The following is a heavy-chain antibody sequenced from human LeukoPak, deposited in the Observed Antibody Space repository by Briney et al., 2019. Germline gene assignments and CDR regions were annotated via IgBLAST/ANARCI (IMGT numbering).Heavy chain of an antibody. D-gene: IGHD3-22*01. CDR3: ARSNDYYDSSGYPLRY. CDR1: GFTFSRSP. Sequence: GGTLRLSCVASGFTFSRSPMTWIRQAPGKGLEWVSYISSSGSTIYYADSVKGRFTISRDNAKNSLYLQMNSLRAEDTAVYYCARSNDYYDSSGYPLRYWGQGTLVTVSS. CDR2: ISSSGSTI. J-gene: IGHJ4*02. V-gene: IGHV3-48*04.